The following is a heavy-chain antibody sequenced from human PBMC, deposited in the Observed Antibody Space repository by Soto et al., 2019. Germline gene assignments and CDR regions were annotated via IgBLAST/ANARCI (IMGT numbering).Heavy chain of an antibody. CDR3: ARDSAVPGETDRFDS. CDR1: GDTLTSNVW. CDR2: IYHNGNT. J-gene: IGHJ4*02. D-gene: IGHD6-19*01. V-gene: IGHV4-4*02. Sequence: SETLSLTCAVSGDTLTSNVWWNWVRQTSGKGLEWIGEIYHNGNTDYNPSLKSRVTMSVDKSRNQFSLMLSSVTAADTAIYYCARDSAVPGETDRFDSWGQGTLVTVSS.